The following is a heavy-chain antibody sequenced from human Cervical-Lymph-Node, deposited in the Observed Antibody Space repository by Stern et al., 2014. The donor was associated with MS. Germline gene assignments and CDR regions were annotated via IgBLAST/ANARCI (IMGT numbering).Heavy chain of an antibody. CDR1: GYTLTELS. CDR2: FGPEDGET. Sequence: VQLEEYGAEVKKPGASVKVSCKVSGYTLTELSMNWVRQAPGKGLEWMGGFGPEDGETIYAQKFQGRVTMTEDTSTDTAYMELSSLRSEDTAVYYCATAPKYCSGGSCYFRAFDIWGQGTMVTVSS. CDR3: ATAPKYCSGGSCYFRAFDI. J-gene: IGHJ3*02. V-gene: IGHV1-24*01. D-gene: IGHD2-15*01.